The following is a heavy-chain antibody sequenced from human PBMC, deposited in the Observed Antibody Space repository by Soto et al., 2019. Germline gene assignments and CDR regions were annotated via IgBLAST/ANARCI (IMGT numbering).Heavy chain of an antibody. CDR3: ARMSYFYDKWYFDL. D-gene: IGHD3-22*01. J-gene: IGHJ2*01. V-gene: IGHV4-30-4*01. Sequence: PSETLSLTCTVSGASINNNDYYWRWIRQTPGKGLEWIGYVYYSGTTDYIPSLKSRLSMSIDKSQNQFTLKLNYVTDADTATYYCARMSYFYDKWYFDLWGRGTLFTVS. CDR1: GASINNNDYY. CDR2: VYYSGTT.